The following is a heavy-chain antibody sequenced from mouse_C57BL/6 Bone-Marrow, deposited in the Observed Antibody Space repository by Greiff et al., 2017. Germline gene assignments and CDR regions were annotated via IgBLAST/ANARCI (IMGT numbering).Heavy chain of an antibody. Sequence: QVQLQQSGAELVRPGTSVKVSCKASGYAFTNYLIEWVKQRPGQGLEWIGVINPGSGGTNYNEKFKGKATLTADKSSSTAYMQLSSLTSEDSAVYFCARETVGAMDYWGQGTSGTVSS. CDR1: GYAFTNYL. D-gene: IGHD1-1*01. CDR2: INPGSGGT. CDR3: ARETVGAMDY. V-gene: IGHV1-54*01. J-gene: IGHJ4*01.